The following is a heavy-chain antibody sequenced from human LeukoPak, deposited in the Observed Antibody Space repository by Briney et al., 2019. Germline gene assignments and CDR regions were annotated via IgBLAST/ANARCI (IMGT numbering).Heavy chain of an antibody. Sequence: GGSLRVSCAASGFTFSSYSMNWVRQAPGKGLEWVSSISSSSSYIYYADSVKGRFTISRDNAKNSLYLQMNSLRAEDTAVYYCARTWQPLVPDDYWGQGTLVTVSS. D-gene: IGHD6-13*01. CDR3: ARTWQPLVPDDY. CDR2: ISSSSSYI. CDR1: GFTFSSYS. V-gene: IGHV3-21*01. J-gene: IGHJ4*02.